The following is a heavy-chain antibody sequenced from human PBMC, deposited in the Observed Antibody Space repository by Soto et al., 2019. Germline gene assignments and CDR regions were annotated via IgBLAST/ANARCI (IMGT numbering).Heavy chain of an antibody. CDR2: IIPILGIA. D-gene: IGHD2-15*01. V-gene: IGHV1-69*02. Sequence: SVKVSCTASGCTFSIYIISWVRQAPGQGLEWMGRIIPILGIANYAQKFQGRVTITADKSTSTAYMELTIYKSEDTAVLPCARSPSDIDLVTQVLKAPWLLDLSAQITLVTDSA. J-gene: IGHJ5*02. CDR1: GCTFSIYI. CDR3: ARSPSDIDLVTQVLKAPWLLDL.